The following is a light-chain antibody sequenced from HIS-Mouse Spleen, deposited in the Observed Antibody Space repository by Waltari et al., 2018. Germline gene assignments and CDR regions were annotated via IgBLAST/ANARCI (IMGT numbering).Light chain of an antibody. CDR2: AAS. Sequence: DIQMTQSPSSLSASVGDRVTITCRASQRINSYLNWYQQKPGKAPKLLIYAASSLQSGVPSRFSGSGSGTDFTLTISSLQPEDFATYYCQQSYSTLTFGPGTKVDIK. J-gene: IGKJ3*01. V-gene: IGKV1-39*01. CDR3: QQSYSTLT. CDR1: QRINSY.